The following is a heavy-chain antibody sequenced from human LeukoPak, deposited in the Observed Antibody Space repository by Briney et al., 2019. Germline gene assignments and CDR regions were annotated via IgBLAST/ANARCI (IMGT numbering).Heavy chain of an antibody. CDR2: IYTSGST. D-gene: IGHD3-16*01. CDR1: GGSISSYY. CDR3: ARDLMTNYYYYYYMDV. V-gene: IGHV4-4*07. J-gene: IGHJ6*03. Sequence: SETLSLTCTVSGGSISSYYWSWIRQPAGKGLEWIGRIYTSGSTNYNPSLKSRITMSVDTSKNQFSLKLSSVTAADTAVYYCARDLMTNYYYYYYMDVWGKGTTVTVSS.